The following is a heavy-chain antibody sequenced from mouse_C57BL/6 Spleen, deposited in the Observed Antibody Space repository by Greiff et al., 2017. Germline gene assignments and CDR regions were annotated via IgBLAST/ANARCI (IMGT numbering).Heavy chain of an antibody. V-gene: IGHV5-17*01. D-gene: IGHD1-1*01. Sequence: DVHLVESGGGLVKPGGSLKLSCAASGFTFSNYGMHWVRQAPGKGLEWVAYISSGSSAIYYANTVKGWFTISRDNAKNTLFLQMTSLRSEDTAMYYCATINTTVFDDWGQGTTLTVSS. J-gene: IGHJ2*01. CDR3: ATINTTVFDD. CDR1: GFTFSNYG. CDR2: ISSGSSAI.